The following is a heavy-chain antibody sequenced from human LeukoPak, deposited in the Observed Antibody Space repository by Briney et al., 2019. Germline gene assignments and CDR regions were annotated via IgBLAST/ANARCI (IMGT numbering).Heavy chain of an antibody. D-gene: IGHD5/OR15-5a*01. J-gene: IGHJ6*03. CDR3: ARQSVSWPMDV. CDR2: IYYSGST. CDR1: GGSISSSGNY. V-gene: IGHV4-39*07. Sequence: PSETLSLTCTVSGGSISSSGNYWEWIRRPPGKGLEWIGIIYYSGSTYYNPSLKSRVTISVDTSKNQFSLKLSSVTAADTAVYYCARQSVSWPMDVWGKGTTVTVSS.